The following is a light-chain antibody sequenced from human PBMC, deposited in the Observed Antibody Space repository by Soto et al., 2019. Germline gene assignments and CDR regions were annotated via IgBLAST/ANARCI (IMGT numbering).Light chain of an antibody. CDR2: DSS. Sequence: AALSLYTGETATLSCRARQNVDKFLAWYQQRPGQPPRLLIFDSSNRATGVPVRFSGSGSGTVFTLTIGSLEPEDYAVYDCQQRTKFLPIPFG. J-gene: IGKJ5*01. V-gene: IGKV3-11*01. CDR1: QNVDKF. CDR3: QQRTKFLPIP.